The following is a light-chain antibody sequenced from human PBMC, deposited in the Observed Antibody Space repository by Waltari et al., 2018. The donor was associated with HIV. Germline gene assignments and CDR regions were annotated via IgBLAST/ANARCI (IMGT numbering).Light chain of an antibody. CDR2: RAS. Sequence: DIQMTQSPSTLSASVGDRVTITCRASQNISTWLAWYQQKPGKDPKLLIYRASNVESGVPSMVSGNGSGTEFTLTTSSRQPDDLATCSYQHPIKTFGPGTKVEIK. V-gene: IGKV1-5*03. J-gene: IGKJ3*01. CDR1: QNISTW. CDR3: QHPIKT.